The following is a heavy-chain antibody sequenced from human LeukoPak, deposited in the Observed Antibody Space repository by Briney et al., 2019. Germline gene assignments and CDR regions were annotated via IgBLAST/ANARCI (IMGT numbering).Heavy chain of an antibody. CDR1: GGSISSYY. CDR2: IYYSGST. V-gene: IGHV4-59*08. J-gene: IGHJ5*02. CDR3: ARSLGIAAAGTNWFDP. D-gene: IGHD6-13*01. Sequence: SSETLSLTCTVSGGSISSYYWSWIRQPPGKGLEWIGYIYYSGSTNYNPSPKSRVTISVDTSKNQFSLKLSSVTAADTAVYYCARSLGIAAAGTNWFDPWGQGTLVTVSS.